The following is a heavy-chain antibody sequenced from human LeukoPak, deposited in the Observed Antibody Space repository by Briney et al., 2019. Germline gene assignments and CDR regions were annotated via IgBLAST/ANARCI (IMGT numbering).Heavy chain of an antibody. J-gene: IGHJ4*02. CDR2: ISWNSGSI. CDR3: AKDHEQQLDYFDY. V-gene: IGHV3-9*01. Sequence: GGSLRLSCAASGFTFDDYAMHWVRQAPGKGLEWVSGISWNSGSIGYADSVKGRFTISRDNAKNSLYLQMNSLRAEDRALYYCAKDHEQQLDYFDYWGQGTLVTVSS. D-gene: IGHD6-13*01. CDR1: GFTFDDYA.